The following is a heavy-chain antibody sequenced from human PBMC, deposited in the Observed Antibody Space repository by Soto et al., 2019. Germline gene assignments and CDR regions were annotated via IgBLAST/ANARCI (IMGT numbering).Heavy chain of an antibody. CDR3: ARNFMGYCSSTSCYGGDGDYYYYGMDV. J-gene: IGHJ6*02. D-gene: IGHD2-2*01. Sequence: ASVKVSCKASGYTFTGYYMHWVRQAPGQGLEWMGWINPNSGGTNYAQKFQGRVTMTRGTSISTAYMELSRLRSDDTAVYYCARNFMGYCSSTSCYGGDGDYYYYGMDVWGQGTAVTVSS. CDR1: GYTFTGYY. V-gene: IGHV1-2*02. CDR2: INPNSGGT.